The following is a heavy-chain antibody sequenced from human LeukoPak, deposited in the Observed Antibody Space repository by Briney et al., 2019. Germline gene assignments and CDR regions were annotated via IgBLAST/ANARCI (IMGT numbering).Heavy chain of an antibody. D-gene: IGHD6-19*01. Sequence: SETLSLTCTLSGGSISNYYWSWIRQPAGKGLEWIGRIYTSGSTNYNPSLKSRVTISLDKSKNQFSLRLSSVTAADTAVYFCAKIGYRSVWFEVDSWGQGTLVTVSS. J-gene: IGHJ4*02. CDR2: IYTSGST. V-gene: IGHV4-4*07. CDR1: GGSISNYY. CDR3: AKIGYRSVWFEVDS.